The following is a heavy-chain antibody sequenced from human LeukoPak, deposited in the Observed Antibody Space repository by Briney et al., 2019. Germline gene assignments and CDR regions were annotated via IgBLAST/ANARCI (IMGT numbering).Heavy chain of an antibody. J-gene: IGHJ3*02. D-gene: IGHD1-14*01. CDR1: GFVFNNYD. Sequence: GGSLRLSCEASGFVFNNYDMNWVRQAPGKGLEWVSSVSSSTTYILYGDSVKGRFTISRDNAKNSLYLQMNSLRAEDTAVYYCARRNRXPKXGXXAXDIWGQGTXVTVSS. V-gene: IGHV3-21*01. CDR2: VSSSTTYI. CDR3: ARRNRXPKXGXXAXDI.